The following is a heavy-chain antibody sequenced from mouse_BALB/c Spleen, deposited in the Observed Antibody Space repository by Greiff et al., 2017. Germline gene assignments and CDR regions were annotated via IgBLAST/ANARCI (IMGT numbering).Heavy chain of an antibody. J-gene: IGHJ3*01. CDR2: IWSGGST. V-gene: IGHV2-2*02. CDR1: GFSLTSYG. CDR3: ARNSWGNYFAY. Sequence: VKLVESGPGLVQPSQSLSITCTVSGFSLTSYGVHWVRQSPGKGLEWLGVIWSGGSTDYNAAFISRLSISKDNSKSQVFFKMNSLQANDTAIYYCARNSWGNYFAYWGQGTLVTVSA. D-gene: IGHD2-1*01.